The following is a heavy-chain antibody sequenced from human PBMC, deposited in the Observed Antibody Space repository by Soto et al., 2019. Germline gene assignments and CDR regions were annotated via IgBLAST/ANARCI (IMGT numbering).Heavy chain of an antibody. V-gene: IGHV1-46*01. CDR3: TTVLSSFFDY. J-gene: IGHJ4*01. D-gene: IGHD6-6*01. Sequence: GASVKVSCKASGFTFINYYMHWVRQAPGQGLEWMGVINPSGDSTNYAQKFQGRVTMTRDTSTSTVYMDLNSLKTEDTAIYYCTTVLSSFFDYWGHGTLVTVSS. CDR1: GFTFINYY. CDR2: INPSGDST.